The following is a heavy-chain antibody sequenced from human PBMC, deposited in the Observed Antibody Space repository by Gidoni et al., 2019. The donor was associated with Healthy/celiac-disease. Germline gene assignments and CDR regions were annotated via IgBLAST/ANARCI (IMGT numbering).Heavy chain of an antibody. V-gene: IGHV3-49*05. CDR2: IRSKAYGGTT. J-gene: IGHJ4*02. CDR1: GFTFGDYA. Sequence: EVQLVESGGGLVKPGRSLRLSCTASGFTFGDYAMSWFRQAPGKGLEWVGFIRSKAYGGTTEYAASVKGRFTISRDDSKSIAYLQMNSLKTEDTAVYYCTRDLEEFDDYSTDYWGQGTLVTVSS. CDR3: TRDLEEFDDYSTDY. D-gene: IGHD5-12*01.